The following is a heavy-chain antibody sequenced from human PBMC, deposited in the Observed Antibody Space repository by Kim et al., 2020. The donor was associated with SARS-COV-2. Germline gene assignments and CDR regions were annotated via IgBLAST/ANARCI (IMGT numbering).Heavy chain of an antibody. CDR3: ARSPTGEYEGYYYYGMDV. V-gene: IGHV1-46*01. J-gene: IGHJ6*02. Sequence: SVKVSCKASGYTFTSYYMHWVRQAPGQGLEWMGIINPSGGSTSYAQKFQGRVTMTRDTSTSTVYMELSSLRSEDTAVYYCARSPTGEYEGYYYYGMDVWGQGTTVTVSS. CDR2: INPSGGST. D-gene: IGHD3-10*01. CDR1: GYTFTSYY.